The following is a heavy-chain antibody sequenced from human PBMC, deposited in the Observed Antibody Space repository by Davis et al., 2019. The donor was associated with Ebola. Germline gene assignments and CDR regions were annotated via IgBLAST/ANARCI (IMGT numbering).Heavy chain of an antibody. D-gene: IGHD4-11*01. Sequence: SETLSLTCSVSGGSVSSYYWSWIRQPPGKALEWIGYIYNSGRTNYNPSLKSRVTISLDTSKNQFSLKLHSVTAADTAMYYCARTPQYSNYGSYFDYWGQGALVTVSS. CDR1: GGSVSSYY. V-gene: IGHV4-59*02. CDR2: IYNSGRT. CDR3: ARTPQYSNYGSYFDY. J-gene: IGHJ4*02.